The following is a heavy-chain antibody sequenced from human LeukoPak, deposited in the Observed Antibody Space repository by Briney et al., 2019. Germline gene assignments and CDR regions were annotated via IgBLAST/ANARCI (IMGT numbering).Heavy chain of an antibody. J-gene: IGHJ4*02. V-gene: IGHV1-18*01. CDR3: ASAQYSGYEEYYFDY. Sequence: GASVKVSCKASGYTFTNYGISWVRQAPGQGLEWMGWISDHNGNTNYAQMLQGRVTMTTDTSTSTAYMELRRLRSDDTAMYYCASAQYSGYEEYYFDYWGQGTLVTVSS. CDR1: GYTFTNYG. CDR2: ISDHNGNT. D-gene: IGHD5-12*01.